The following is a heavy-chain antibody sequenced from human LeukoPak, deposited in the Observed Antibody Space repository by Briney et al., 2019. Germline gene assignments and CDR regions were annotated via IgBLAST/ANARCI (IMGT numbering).Heavy chain of an antibody. CDR3: ATGRGYDFWSDLDY. D-gene: IGHD3-3*01. J-gene: IGHJ4*02. CDR2: FDPEDGET. Sequence: ASVKVSCKVSGYTLTELSMHWVRQAPGKGLEWMGGFDPEDGETIYAQKFQGRVTMTEDTSTDTAYMELSSLRSEDTAVHYCATGRGYDFWSDLDYWGQGTLVTVSS. V-gene: IGHV1-24*01. CDR1: GYTLTELS.